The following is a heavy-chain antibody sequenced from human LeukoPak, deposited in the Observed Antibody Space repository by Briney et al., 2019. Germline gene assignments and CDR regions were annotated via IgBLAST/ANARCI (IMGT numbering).Heavy chain of an antibody. J-gene: IGHJ5*02. Sequence: SETLSLTCTVSGGSISSSSYYWGWICQPPGKGLEWIGSIYYSGSTYYNPSLKSRVTISVDTSKNQFSLKLSSVTAADTAVYYCARHRGYYDSPNWFDPWGQGTLVTVSS. CDR1: GGSISSSSYY. CDR3: ARHRGYYDSPNWFDP. V-gene: IGHV4-39*01. CDR2: IYYSGST. D-gene: IGHD3-22*01.